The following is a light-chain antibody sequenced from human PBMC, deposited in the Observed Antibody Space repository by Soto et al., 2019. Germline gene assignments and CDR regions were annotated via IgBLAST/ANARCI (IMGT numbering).Light chain of an antibody. CDR3: QQYNNWPPWT. J-gene: IGKJ1*01. CDR2: DAS. V-gene: IGKV3-15*01. Sequence: EIVMTQSPATLSVSPGERATLSCRASQRVSRNLAWYQQKPGQAPRLLIYDASTRATGIPARFSGSGSETEFPLTISSLQSEDYAIYYCQQYNNWPPWTFGQGTKVEIK. CDR1: QRVSRN.